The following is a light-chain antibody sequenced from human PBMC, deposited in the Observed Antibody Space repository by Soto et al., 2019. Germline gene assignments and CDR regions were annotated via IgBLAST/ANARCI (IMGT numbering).Light chain of an antibody. CDR1: SSDVGAYNY. V-gene: IGLV2-8*01. CDR2: EVS. J-gene: IGLJ3*02. Sequence: QSALTQPPSASGSPGQSVTISCTGTSSDVGAYNYVSWYQQYPGKAPKLMIYEVSKRPSGGPDRFSGSKSGKTASLTVSGLQPEDEADYYCTSYAGSNIGVFGGGTKVTVL. CDR3: TSYAGSNIGV.